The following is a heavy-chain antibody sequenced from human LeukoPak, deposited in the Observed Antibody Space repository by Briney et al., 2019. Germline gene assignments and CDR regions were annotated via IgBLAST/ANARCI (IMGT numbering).Heavy chain of an antibody. CDR1: GGSISSSNW. Sequence: PSETLSLTCAVSGGSISSSNWWSWVRQPPGKGLEWIGYIYYSGSTNYNPSLKSRVTISVDTSKNQFSLKLSSVTAADTAVYYCARSPITRGWGAFDIWGQGTMVTVSS. CDR3: ARSPITRGWGAFDI. CDR2: IYYSGST. V-gene: IGHV4-4*02. J-gene: IGHJ3*02. D-gene: IGHD5-24*01.